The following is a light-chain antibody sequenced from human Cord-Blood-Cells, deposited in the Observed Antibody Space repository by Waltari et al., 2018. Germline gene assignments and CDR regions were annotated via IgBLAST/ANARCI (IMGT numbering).Light chain of an antibody. CDR1: RSDVGGYTY. CDR2: EVS. CDR3: SSYTSSSTLV. V-gene: IGLV2-14*01. J-gene: IGLJ2*01. Sequence: QSALTQPASVSGSPGQSITIPCTGTRSDVGGYTYLSWYQQHPGKAPKLMIYEVSKRPSGVSNRFSGSKSGNTASLTISGLQAEDEADYYCSSYTSSSTLVFGGGPKLTVL.